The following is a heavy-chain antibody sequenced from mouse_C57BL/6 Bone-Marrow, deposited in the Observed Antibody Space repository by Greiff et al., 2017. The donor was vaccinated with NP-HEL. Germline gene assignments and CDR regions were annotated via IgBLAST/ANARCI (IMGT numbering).Heavy chain of an antibody. V-gene: IGHV1-22*01. D-gene: IGHD2-3*01. CDR3: ARRWDGYYDFYYAMDY. Sequence: VQLKQSGPELVKPGASVKMSCKASGYTFTDYNMHWVKQSHGKSLEWIGYINPNNGGTSYNQKFKGKATLTVNKSSSTAYMELRSLTSEDSAVYYCARRWDGYYDFYYAMDYWGQGTSVTVSS. CDR2: INPNNGGT. CDR1: GYTFTDYN. J-gene: IGHJ4*01.